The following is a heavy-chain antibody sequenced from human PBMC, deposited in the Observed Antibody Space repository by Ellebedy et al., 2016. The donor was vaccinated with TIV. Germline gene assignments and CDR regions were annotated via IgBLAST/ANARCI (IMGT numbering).Heavy chain of an antibody. J-gene: IGHJ4*02. V-gene: IGHV3-23*01. CDR2: ISNTGSRT. CDR1: GFTFSSHA. D-gene: IGHD3-22*01. Sequence: GESLKISCAASGFTFSSHAMSWVRQAPGKGLEWVSTISNTGSRTYYADSVEGRFTISRDNSKKTLYLQMNSLRAVDTAIDYCAQGRGGGYDSSTPRYFFDYWGLGTLVTVSS. CDR3: AQGRGGGYDSSTPRYFFDY.